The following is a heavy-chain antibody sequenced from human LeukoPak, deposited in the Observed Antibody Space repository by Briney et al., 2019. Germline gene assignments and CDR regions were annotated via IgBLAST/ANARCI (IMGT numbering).Heavy chain of an antibody. Sequence: GGSLGLSCAASGFTFSSYAMSWVRQAPGKGLEWVSVISNSGGSTFYADSVKGRFTISRDNSKNTLYLQMNSLRAEDTAVYYCAKRASGSGTSLYYFDYWGQGTLVTVSS. D-gene: IGHD3-10*01. CDR2: ISNSGGST. V-gene: IGHV3-23*01. J-gene: IGHJ4*02. CDR1: GFTFSSYA. CDR3: AKRASGSGTSLYYFDY.